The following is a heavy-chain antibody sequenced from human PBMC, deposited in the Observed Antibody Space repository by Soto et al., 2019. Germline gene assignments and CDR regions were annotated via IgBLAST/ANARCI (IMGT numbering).Heavy chain of an antibody. CDR1: GGSISSYY. CDR2: IYYSGST. CDR3: ARRNGYFDY. Sequence: SETLSLTCTVSGGSISSYYWSWIRQPPGKGLEWIGYIYYSGSTNYNPSLKSRVTISVDTSKNQFSLKLSSVTAADTAVYYCARRNGYFDYWGQGTLVTVSS. J-gene: IGHJ4*02. V-gene: IGHV4-59*08. D-gene: IGHD1-1*01.